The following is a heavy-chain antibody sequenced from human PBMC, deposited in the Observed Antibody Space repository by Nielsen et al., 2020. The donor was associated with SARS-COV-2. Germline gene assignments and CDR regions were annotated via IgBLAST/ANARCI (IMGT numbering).Heavy chain of an antibody. CDR2: INPNSGGT. CDR1: GYTFTGYY. D-gene: IGHD1-26*01. V-gene: IGHV1-2*02. CDR3: ARDDEAGANFVDS. J-gene: IGHJ4*02. Sequence: ASVKVSCKASGYTFTGYYMHWVRQAPGQGLEWMGSINPNSGGTNYAQKFQGRVTMTRDTSISTAYMELSTLRFDDTAVYYCARDDEAGANFVDSWGQGTQVTVSS.